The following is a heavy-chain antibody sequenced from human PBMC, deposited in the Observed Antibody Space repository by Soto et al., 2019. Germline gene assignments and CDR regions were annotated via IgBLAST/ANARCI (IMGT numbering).Heavy chain of an antibody. V-gene: IGHV4-4*07. CDR3: ARDSYFDISTGYYFGFDV. Sequence: SETLTVACTFSGGSISIHYWSWIRQPAGKGLDWIGRHFARGSPSYNPSLKGRVSISFDTSKNQLSLKLTSVTAADTAIYYCARDSYFDISTGYYFGFDVWGQGTPVTVSS. CDR1: GGSISIHY. CDR2: HFARGSP. D-gene: IGHD3-9*01. J-gene: IGHJ6*01.